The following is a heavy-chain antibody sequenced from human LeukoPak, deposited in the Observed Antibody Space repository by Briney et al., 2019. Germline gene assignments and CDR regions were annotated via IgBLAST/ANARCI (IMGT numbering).Heavy chain of an antibody. Sequence: ASVKVSCKASGYILSSYNMHWVRQAPGQGLEWLGIINPSGGDTKYAQKFQGGVTLTRDKSTSTVYMELSSLTSDDAAVYYCARTYCAEDCSIRYFDYWGQGTLVTVSS. CDR3: ARTYCAEDCSIRYFDY. V-gene: IGHV1-46*01. CDR2: INPSGGDT. D-gene: IGHD2-21*02. CDR1: GYILSSYN. J-gene: IGHJ4*02.